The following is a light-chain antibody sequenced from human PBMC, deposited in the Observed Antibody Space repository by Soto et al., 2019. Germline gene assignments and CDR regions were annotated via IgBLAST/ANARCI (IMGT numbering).Light chain of an antibody. CDR2: GAP. CDR1: ESVSTSY. Sequence: DIVLTQSLGTLSLSPGDRATLSCRASESVSTSYLAGYHQEPGQAPRLLIDGAPNRATGIPDRFSGSGSGTDFTLTISRLEPEDFAVYYCQQYGSSGTFGQGTKVDIK. V-gene: IGKV3-20*01. CDR3: QQYGSSGT. J-gene: IGKJ1*01.